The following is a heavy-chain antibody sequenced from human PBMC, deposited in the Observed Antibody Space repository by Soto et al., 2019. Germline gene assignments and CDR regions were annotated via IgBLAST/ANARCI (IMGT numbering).Heavy chain of an antibody. CDR2: IYPGDSDT. D-gene: IGHD3-10*01. CDR1: GYSFTSYW. J-gene: IGHJ6*02. V-gene: IGHV5-51*01. CDR3: ARGSTITMVRGVMYYYYGMDV. Sequence: GESLKISFKGSGYSFTSYWIGWVRQMPGKGLEWMGIIYPGDSDTRYSPSFQGQVTISADKSISTAYLQWSSLKASDTAMYYCARGSTITMVRGVMYYYYGMDVWGQGTTVTVSS.